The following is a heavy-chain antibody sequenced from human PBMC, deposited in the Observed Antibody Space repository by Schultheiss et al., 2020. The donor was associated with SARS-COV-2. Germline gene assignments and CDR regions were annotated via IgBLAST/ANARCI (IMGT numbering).Heavy chain of an antibody. Sequence: GGSLRLSCAASGFTFSSYGMHWVRQAPGKGLEWVAVIWYDGSNKYYADSVKGRFTISRDNSKNTLYLQMNSLRAEDTAVYYCARDYLAAAVSGWFDPWGQGTLVTVSS. CDR2: IWYDGSNK. CDR1: GFTFSSYG. J-gene: IGHJ5*02. V-gene: IGHV3-33*01. D-gene: IGHD6-13*01. CDR3: ARDYLAAAVSGWFDP.